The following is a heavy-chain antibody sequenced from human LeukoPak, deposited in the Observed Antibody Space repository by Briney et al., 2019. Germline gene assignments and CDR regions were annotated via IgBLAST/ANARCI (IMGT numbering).Heavy chain of an antibody. V-gene: IGHV4-4*02. Sequence: PSGTLSLTCAVSGDSISSNNWWGWVRHPPGKGLEWIGEIYHSGSPNYNPSLKSLGTISVDKPRNHFSLNLSSVTAADTAVYYCARVNINTWQSCDYWGQGTLVTVSS. CDR2: IYHSGSP. D-gene: IGHD1-26*01. J-gene: IGHJ4*02. CDR1: GDSISSNNW. CDR3: ARVNINTWQSCDY.